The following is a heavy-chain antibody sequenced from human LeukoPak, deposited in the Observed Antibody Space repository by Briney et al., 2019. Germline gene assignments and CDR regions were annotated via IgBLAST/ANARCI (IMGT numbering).Heavy chain of an antibody. CDR2: INPSGGST. D-gene: IGHD6-19*01. J-gene: IGHJ4*02. V-gene: IGHV1-46*01. CDR1: GYTFTSYY. CDR3: AREFGIAVAGTEIYFDY. Sequence: ASVKVSCKASGYTFTSYYMHWVRQAPGQGLEWMGIINPSGGSTSYAQKFQGRVTMTRDMSTSTVYMELSSLRSEDTAVYYCAREFGIAVAGTEIYFDYWGQGTLVTVSS.